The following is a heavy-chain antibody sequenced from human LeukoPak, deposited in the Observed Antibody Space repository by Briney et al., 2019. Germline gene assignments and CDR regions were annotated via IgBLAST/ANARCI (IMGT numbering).Heavy chain of an antibody. CDR1: GYTFTGYY. D-gene: IGHD2-15*01. Sequence: ASVKVSCKASGYTFTGYYMHWVRQAPGQGLEWMGWINPNSGGTNYAQKFQGRVTMTRDTSISTAYMELSSVTAADTAVYYCARASAVVAASFSGYYYYMDVWGKGTTVTVSS. CDR2: INPNSGGT. J-gene: IGHJ6*03. CDR3: ARASAVVAASFSGYYYYMDV. V-gene: IGHV1-2*02.